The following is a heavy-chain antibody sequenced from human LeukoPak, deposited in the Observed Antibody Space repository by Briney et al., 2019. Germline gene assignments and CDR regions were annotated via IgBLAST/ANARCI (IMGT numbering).Heavy chain of an antibody. CDR1: GYTFTSYD. Sequence: GASVKVSCKASGYTFTSYDINWVRQATGQGLEWVGWMNPNSGNTGYAQKFQGRVTMTRNTSISTAYMELSSLGSEDTAVCYCARTYYYGSGPNPNWFDPWGQGTLVTVSA. V-gene: IGHV1-8*01. J-gene: IGHJ5*02. CDR2: MNPNSGNT. CDR3: ARTYYYGSGPNPNWFDP. D-gene: IGHD3-22*01.